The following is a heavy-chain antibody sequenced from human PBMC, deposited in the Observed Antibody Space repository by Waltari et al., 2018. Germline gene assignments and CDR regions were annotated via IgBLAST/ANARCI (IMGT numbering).Heavy chain of an antibody. V-gene: IGHV3-21*06. J-gene: IGHJ4*02. D-gene: IGHD2-8*02. CDR1: RFTFGNYN. CDR3: AKDGSASRLVRYYLDS. CDR2: MSGDSASI. Sequence: EVQLAESGGGLVRPGGSLRLSCVASRFTFGNYNMNWVRQAPGKGLNRVSAMSGDSASIYYADSVRGRFTISRDNARSSLFLQMNTLRAEDSAIYYCAKDGSASRLVRYYLDSWGPGTLVTVSS.